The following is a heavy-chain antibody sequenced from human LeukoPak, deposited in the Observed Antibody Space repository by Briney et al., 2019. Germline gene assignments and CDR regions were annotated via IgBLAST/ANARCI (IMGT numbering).Heavy chain of an antibody. J-gene: IGHJ4*02. CDR1: GFTVSSNY. V-gene: IGHV3-53*01. Sequence: PGGSLRLSCAASGFTVSSNYMSWVRQAPGGGLEWVSVIYSGGSTYYADSVKGRFTISRDNSKNTLYLQMNSLRAEDTAVYYCARAPPKYSSGWYWVWGQGTLVTVSS. D-gene: IGHD6-19*01. CDR2: IYSGGST. CDR3: ARAPPKYSSGWYWV.